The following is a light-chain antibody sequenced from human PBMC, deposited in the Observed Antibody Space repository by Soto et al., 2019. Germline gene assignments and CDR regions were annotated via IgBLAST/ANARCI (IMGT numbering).Light chain of an antibody. J-gene: IGKJ5*01. V-gene: IGKV3-20*01. Sequence: EIVLTQSPGTLSLSPGERATLSCRASQSVSSSYLAWYQQKPGQAPRLFIYGASSRATGIPDRFSGSGSGTDFTLTISRLEPEDFAVYYCQQYGSSLITFGQGTRL. CDR3: QQYGSSLIT. CDR2: GAS. CDR1: QSVSSSY.